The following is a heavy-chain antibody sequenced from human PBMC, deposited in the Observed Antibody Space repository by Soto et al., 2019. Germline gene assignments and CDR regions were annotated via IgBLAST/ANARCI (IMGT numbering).Heavy chain of an antibody. Sequence: PGESLKISWRGSGYSFTSYWISWVRQMPGKGLEWMGRIDPSDSYTNYGPSFQGHVTISADKSISTAYLQWSSLKASDTAMYYCARGDSSGYYYVGYWGQGTLVTVSS. CDR1: GYSFTSYW. CDR3: ARGDSSGYYYVGY. V-gene: IGHV5-10-1*01. J-gene: IGHJ4*02. CDR2: IDPSDSYT. D-gene: IGHD3-22*01.